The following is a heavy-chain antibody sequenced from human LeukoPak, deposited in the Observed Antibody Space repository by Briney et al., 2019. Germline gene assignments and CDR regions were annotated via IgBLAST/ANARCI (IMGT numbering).Heavy chain of an antibody. J-gene: IGHJ4*02. Sequence: GGSLRLSCAASGFTFTTYGMNWVRQAPGKGLEWISYISSSSSAIQYADSVKGRFTISRDNDKNSLYLQMNSPRAEDTAVYYCAKDLNTAAGPGGYWGQGTLVTVSS. V-gene: IGHV3-48*01. CDR2: ISSSSSAI. CDR3: AKDLNTAAGPGGY. D-gene: IGHD6-13*01. CDR1: GFTFTTYG.